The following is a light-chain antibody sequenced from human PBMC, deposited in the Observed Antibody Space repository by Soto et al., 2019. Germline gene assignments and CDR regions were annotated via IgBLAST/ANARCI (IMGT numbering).Light chain of an antibody. CDR2: EVT. V-gene: IGLV2-14*01. Sequence: SALTQPASVSGYPGQSITISCTGTSSDVGGYNYVSWYQQHPGKAPKLMIYEVTNRPSGVSDRFSGSRSGNTASLTISGLQAEDESDYYCSSYTSSSTWVFGGGTQLTVL. CDR1: SSDVGGYNY. J-gene: IGLJ3*02. CDR3: SSYTSSSTWV.